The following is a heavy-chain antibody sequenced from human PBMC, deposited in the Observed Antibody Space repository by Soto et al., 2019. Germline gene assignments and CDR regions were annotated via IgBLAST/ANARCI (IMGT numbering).Heavy chain of an antibody. D-gene: IGHD4-17*01. J-gene: IGHJ4*02. CDR1: GGSLSGYY. CDR3: ARGRDGGAAK. Sequence: QVHLQQWGAGLLKPSETLSLTCAVYGGSLSGYYWSWIRQPPGKGLEWIGEINPSGSTNYTPSLKSRVTRSGDTPKNQCSLKLISVTAADTAVYYCARGRDGGAAKWGQGTLVTVSS. V-gene: IGHV4-34*01. CDR2: INPSGST.